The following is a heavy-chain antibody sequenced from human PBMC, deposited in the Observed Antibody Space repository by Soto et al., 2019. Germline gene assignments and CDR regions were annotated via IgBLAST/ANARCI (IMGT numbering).Heavy chain of an antibody. CDR1: GFTFSSYA. V-gene: IGHV3-30-3*01. Sequence: QVQLVESGGGVVQPGRSLRLSCAASGFTFSSYAMHWVRQAPGKGLEWVAVISYDGSNKYYADSVKGRFTISRDNSKNPLYLQMNSLIAEDTAVYYCATPYQYEYSSSDWGQGTLVTVSS. J-gene: IGHJ4*02. CDR2: ISYDGSNK. D-gene: IGHD6-6*01. CDR3: ATPYQYEYSSSD.